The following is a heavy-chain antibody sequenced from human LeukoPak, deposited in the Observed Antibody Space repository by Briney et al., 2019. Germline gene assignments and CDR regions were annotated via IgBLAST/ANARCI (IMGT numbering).Heavy chain of an antibody. CDR3: ATHTPYSNYWDS. CDR1: GGSISSYY. CDR2: IYYSGST. Sequence: SETLSLTCTVSGGSISSYYWSWIRQPPGKGLEWIGYIYYSGSTNYNPSLKSRVTISVDTSKNHFSLNLSSVTTADTAVYYCATHTPYSNYWDSWGQGTPVTVSS. D-gene: IGHD4-11*01. V-gene: IGHV4-59*01. J-gene: IGHJ4*02.